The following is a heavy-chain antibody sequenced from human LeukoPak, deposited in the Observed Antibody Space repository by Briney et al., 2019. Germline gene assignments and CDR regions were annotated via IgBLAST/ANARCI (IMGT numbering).Heavy chain of an antibody. CDR1: GYSFSDFW. CDR3: ARPGQLGEYTPYYFDY. Sequence: GESLKISCKGSGYSFSDFWIVWVRQMPGQGLEWMGIIYPGDSDTRYSPSFQGQVTISADKSISTAYLQWSSLKASDTAMYYCARPGQLGEYTPYYFDYWGQGTLVTVSS. V-gene: IGHV5-51*01. D-gene: IGHD3-16*01. J-gene: IGHJ4*02. CDR2: IYPGDSDT.